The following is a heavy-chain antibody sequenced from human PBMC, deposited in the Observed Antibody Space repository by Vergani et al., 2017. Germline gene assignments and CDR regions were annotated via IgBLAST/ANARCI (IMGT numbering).Heavy chain of an antibody. CDR2: IYYCGST. J-gene: IGHJ4*02. V-gene: IGHV4-31*03. D-gene: IGHD6-6*01. CDR1: GGSFSSGGYY. Sequence: QVQLQESGPGLVKPSQTLSLTCTVSGGSFSSGGYYWSWIRQHPGKGLEWIGYIYYCGSTYYNPSLKSRVSISVDTSKNQFSLKPTAVTAADTAVYYCARRGWGSSVGYFDYWGQGTLVTVSS. CDR3: ARRGWGSSVGYFDY.